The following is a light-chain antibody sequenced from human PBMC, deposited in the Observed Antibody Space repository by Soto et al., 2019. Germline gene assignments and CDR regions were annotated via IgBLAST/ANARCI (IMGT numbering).Light chain of an antibody. Sequence: QSALTQPASVSASPGQSISISCTGTTSDVGAYNRVSWYQHQSGRAPRLIMYEVTNRPSEVSNRFSGSKSANTASLSISGLQAEDEADYYCTSYTSADSWVFGGGTKLTVL. V-gene: IGLV2-14*01. CDR2: EVT. CDR1: TSDVGAYNR. J-gene: IGLJ3*02. CDR3: TSYTSADSWV.